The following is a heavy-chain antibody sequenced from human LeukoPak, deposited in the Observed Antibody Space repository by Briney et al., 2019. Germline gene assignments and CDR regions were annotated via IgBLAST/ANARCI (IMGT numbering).Heavy chain of an antibody. CDR1: TDSTNTYY. J-gene: IGHJ4*02. V-gene: IGHV4-59*01. CDR2: IYHSGST. Sequence: SETLSLTCSVSTDSTNTYYWSWIRQSPAKGLEWIGHIYHSGSTDYNPSFNSRVAVSIDMSKKEFSLKLTSVTVADKAMYYCVRLRWELLAPYFDHWGQGAFVIVSS. D-gene: IGHD2-15*01. CDR3: VRLRWELLAPYFDH.